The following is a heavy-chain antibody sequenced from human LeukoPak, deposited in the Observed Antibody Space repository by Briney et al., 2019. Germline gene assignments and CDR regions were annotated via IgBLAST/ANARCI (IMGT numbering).Heavy chain of an antibody. D-gene: IGHD3-10*01. CDR3: ARDSPPHVRPYGSGSILGH. CDR1: GFTVSSNY. J-gene: IGHJ4*02. Sequence: GGSLRLSCAASGFTVSSNYMSWVRQAPGKEQEWVSVIYSGGSTYYAVSVKGRFTISRDNSMNTLYLQMNSLRAEDTAVYYCARDSPPHVRPYGSGSILGHWGQGTLVTASS. V-gene: IGHV3-53*01. CDR2: IYSGGST.